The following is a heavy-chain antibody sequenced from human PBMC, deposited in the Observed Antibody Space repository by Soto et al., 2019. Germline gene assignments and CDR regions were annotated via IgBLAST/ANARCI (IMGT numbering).Heavy chain of an antibody. CDR2: ISAYNGHT. CDR1: GYTFTSYG. Sequence: ASVKVSCKASGYTFTSYGISWVRQAPGQGPEWMGWISAYNGHTHYAQKLQGRVTMTTDTSTSTAYMELRSLTSDDPGVYYCARDVRGGIFDYWGQGTLVTVSS. CDR3: ARDVRGGIFDY. J-gene: IGHJ4*02. D-gene: IGHD1-26*01. V-gene: IGHV1-18*01.